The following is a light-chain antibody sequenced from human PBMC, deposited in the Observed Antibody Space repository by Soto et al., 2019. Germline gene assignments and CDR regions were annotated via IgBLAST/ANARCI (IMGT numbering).Light chain of an antibody. CDR3: QQLNSYPLT. V-gene: IGKV1-9*01. J-gene: IGKJ4*01. Sequence: IQLTQSPSFLSASVGDRVTITCRARQGISSYLAWYQQKPGKAPKLLIYEASTLQSGVPSRFSGSGSGTEFTLTISSLQPEDFTTYYCQQLNSYPLTFGGGTKVEIE. CDR1: QGISSY. CDR2: EAS.